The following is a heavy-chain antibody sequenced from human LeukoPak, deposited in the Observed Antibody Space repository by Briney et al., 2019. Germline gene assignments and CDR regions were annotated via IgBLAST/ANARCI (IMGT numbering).Heavy chain of an antibody. V-gene: IGHV4-34*01. D-gene: IGHD6-13*01. CDR2: IKHSGST. J-gene: IGHJ4*02. CDR1: GGSFSGYY. Sequence: SETLSLTCAVYGGSFSGYYWRWIRQPPGKGVEGIGEIKHSGSTNCNPSLKSRVTISVDTSKTQFSVKLTPVPAADTAVSYCARARPPRSGAAAGSLGYWGQGTLVTVSS. CDR3: ARARPPRSGAAAGSLGY.